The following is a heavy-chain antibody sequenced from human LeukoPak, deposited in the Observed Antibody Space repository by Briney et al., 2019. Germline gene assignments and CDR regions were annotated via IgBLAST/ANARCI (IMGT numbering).Heavy chain of an antibody. CDR3: ARYGCSSTSCYQHY. J-gene: IGHJ4*02. Sequence: SETLSLTCTVSGGSIRSGNYYWNWIRQPAGKGLEWIGRIHTSGSTDYNPSLKSRVTISLDTSENQFSLELKSVTAADAAVYYCARYGCSSTSCYQHYWGQGTLVTVSS. CDR2: IHTSGST. D-gene: IGHD2-2*01. CDR1: GGSIRSGNYY. V-gene: IGHV4-61*02.